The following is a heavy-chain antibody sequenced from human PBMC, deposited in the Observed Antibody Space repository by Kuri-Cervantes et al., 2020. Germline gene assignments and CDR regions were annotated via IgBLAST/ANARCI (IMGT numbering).Heavy chain of an antibody. CDR1: GGSISSYY. CDR3: ARLGVELWFGEPRPNWFDP. V-gene: IGHV4-4*07. CDR2: IYTSGST. D-gene: IGHD3-10*01. Sequence: SETLSLTCTVSGGSISSYYWSWIRQPAGKGLEWIGRIYTSGSTYYNPSLKSRVTISVDTSKNQFSLKLSSVTAADTAVYYCARLGVELWFGEPRPNWFDPWGQGTLVTVSS. J-gene: IGHJ5*02.